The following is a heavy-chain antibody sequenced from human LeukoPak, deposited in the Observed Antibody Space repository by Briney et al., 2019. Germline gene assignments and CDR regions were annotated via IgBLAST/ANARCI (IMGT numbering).Heavy chain of an antibody. Sequence: ASVKVSCKASGYTFTSYGISWVRQAPGQGLEWMGWISGYNENTDCAQKFQGRVTMTTDTSTSTAYMELRNLRSDDTAVYHCARVGRTIVATMAYWGQGTLVTVSS. CDR3: ARVGRTIVATMAY. CDR2: ISGYNENT. CDR1: GYTFTSYG. D-gene: IGHD5-12*01. V-gene: IGHV1-18*01. J-gene: IGHJ4*02.